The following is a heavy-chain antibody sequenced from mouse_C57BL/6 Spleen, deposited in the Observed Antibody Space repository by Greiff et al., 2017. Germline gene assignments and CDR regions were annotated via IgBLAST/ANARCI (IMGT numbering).Heavy chain of an antibody. CDR2: ISYDGSN. V-gene: IGHV3-6*01. Sequence: VQLQQSGPGLVKPSQSLSLTCSVTGYSITSGYYWNWIRQFPGNKLEWMGYISYDGSNNYNPSLKNRISITRDTSKNQFFLKLNSVTTEDTATYYGARVRSNYDYWGQGTTLTVSS. CDR1: GYSITSGYY. D-gene: IGHD2-5*01. CDR3: ARVRSNYDY. J-gene: IGHJ2*01.